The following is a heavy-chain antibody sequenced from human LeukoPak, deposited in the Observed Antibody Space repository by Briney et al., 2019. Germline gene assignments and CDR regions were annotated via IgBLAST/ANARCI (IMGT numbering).Heavy chain of an antibody. CDR3: ATTPYCSGGSCYSGLYN. D-gene: IGHD2-15*01. Sequence: GGSLRLSCAASGFTFSSYAMHWVRQAPGKGLEWVAVISYDGSNKYYADSVKGRFTISRDNSKNTLYLQMNSLRAEDTAVYYCATTPYCSGGSCYSGLYNWGQGTLVTVSS. CDR1: GFTFSSYA. V-gene: IGHV3-30-3*01. CDR2: ISYDGSNK. J-gene: IGHJ4*02.